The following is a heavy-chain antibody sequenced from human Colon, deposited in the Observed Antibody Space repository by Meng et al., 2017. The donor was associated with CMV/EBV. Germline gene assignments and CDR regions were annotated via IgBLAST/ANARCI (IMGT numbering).Heavy chain of an antibody. CDR1: GGSISGYY. CDR3: ARESQLLLGGWFDP. Sequence: SETLSLTCTVSGGSISGYYWTWIRQPPGKGLEWIGYIYVSGNTNYNPSLRSRVTISIDTSKNQFSLKVSSVTAADTAVYYCARESQLLLGGWFDPWGQGTLVTVSS. CDR2: IYVSGNT. J-gene: IGHJ5*02. V-gene: IGHV4-59*01. D-gene: IGHD2-2*01.